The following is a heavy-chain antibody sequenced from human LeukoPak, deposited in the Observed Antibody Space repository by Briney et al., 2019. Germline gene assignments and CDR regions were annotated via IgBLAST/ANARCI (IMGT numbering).Heavy chain of an antibody. D-gene: IGHD5-24*01. CDR3: ARGGPSRDGYNFGY. V-gene: IGHV4-39*07. CDR2: IYCSGST. CDR1: GGSISSSSYY. J-gene: IGHJ4*02. Sequence: PSETLSPTCTVSGGSISSSSYYWGWIRQPPGKGLEWIGSIYCSGSTYYNPSLKSRVTISVDTSKNQFSLKLSSVTAADTAVYYCARGGPSRDGYNFGYWGQGTLVTVSS.